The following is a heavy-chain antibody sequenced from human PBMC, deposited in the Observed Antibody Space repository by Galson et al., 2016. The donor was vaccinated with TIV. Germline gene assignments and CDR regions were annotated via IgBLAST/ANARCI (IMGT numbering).Heavy chain of an antibody. V-gene: IGHV3-23*01. CDR2: ISGGGDYT. Sequence: SLRLSCAASGFVFRDWSMNWVRQAPGKGLEWVSAISGGGDYTHYADSVKGRFTISRDNSKNTLYLQMNSLRPDDTAIYFCGHNWKYVYWGQGSLVTVSS. CDR1: GFVFRDWS. J-gene: IGHJ4*02. D-gene: IGHD1-1*01. CDR3: GHNWKYVY.